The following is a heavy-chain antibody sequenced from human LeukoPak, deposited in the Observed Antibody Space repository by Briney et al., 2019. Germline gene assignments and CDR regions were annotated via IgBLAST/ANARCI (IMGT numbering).Heavy chain of an antibody. CDR2: IYTSGST. D-gene: IGHD3-3*01. CDR1: VGSISSGSYY. J-gene: IGHJ5*02. CDR3: ARYPITFKFLEALEGFDP. Sequence: SQTLSLTCTVSVGSISSGSYYWSWIRQPAGKGLEWIGRIYTSGSTNYNPSLKSRVTMSVDTSKNQFSLKLSSVTAADTAVYYCARYPITFKFLEALEGFDPWGQGTLVTVSS. V-gene: IGHV4-61*02.